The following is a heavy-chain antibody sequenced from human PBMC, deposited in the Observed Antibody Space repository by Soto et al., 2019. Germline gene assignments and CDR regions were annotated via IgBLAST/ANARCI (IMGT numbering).Heavy chain of an antibody. CDR1: NGSISSGDYH. CDR3: ARDYPPPSAGAMDV. Sequence: QVQLQESGPGLVKPLQTLSLTCTVSNGSISSGDYHWSWIRQPPGKGLEWIGAIYYSGSTYYNPSLKSRIRISVTTPKTQSPLKVTSVPAADTAVYYWARDYPPPSAGAMDVWGKGTTVTVSS. V-gene: IGHV4-30-4*01. CDR2: IYYSGST. J-gene: IGHJ6*04.